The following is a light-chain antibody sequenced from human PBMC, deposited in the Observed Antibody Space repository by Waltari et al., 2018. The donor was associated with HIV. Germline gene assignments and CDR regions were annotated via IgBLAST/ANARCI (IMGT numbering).Light chain of an antibody. CDR1: NSNIGSNT. J-gene: IGLJ2*01. Sequence: QSVLTQPPSASGTPGQRVTISCSGRNSNIGSNTVNWYQQLPGTAPKLLIYGNTHRPSWVPYRFSGSNSGTSASLAISGLQSEDEADYYCAAWDDSLNGEVVFGGGTKLTVL. V-gene: IGLV1-44*01. CDR2: GNT. CDR3: AAWDDSLNGEVV.